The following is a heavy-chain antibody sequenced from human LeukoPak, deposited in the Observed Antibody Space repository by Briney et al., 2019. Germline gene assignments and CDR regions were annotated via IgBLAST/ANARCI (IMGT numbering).Heavy chain of an antibody. CDR1: GGSISSYY. CDR2: IYYTGST. D-gene: IGHD4-17*01. V-gene: IGHV4-59*06. J-gene: IGHJ5*01. CDR3: ARVGYGDYGAFNWFDY. Sequence: SETLSLTCTVSGGSISSYYWSWIRQHPGKGLEWIGYIYYTGSTYYNPSLKSRVTISVDTSKNQFSLKLSSVTAADTAVYYCARVGYGDYGAFNWFDYWGQGTLVTVSA.